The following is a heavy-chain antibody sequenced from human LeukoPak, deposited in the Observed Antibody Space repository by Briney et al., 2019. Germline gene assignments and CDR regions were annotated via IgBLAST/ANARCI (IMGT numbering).Heavy chain of an antibody. V-gene: IGHV3-9*01. Sequence: PGGSLRLSCAASGFTFDDYVMHWVRQAPGKGLEWVSGISWNSGSIGYADSVKGRFTISRDNAKNSLYLQMNSLRAEDTALYYCAKGYCSSTSCYLSYWGQGTLVTVSS. J-gene: IGHJ4*02. D-gene: IGHD2-2*01. CDR1: GFTFDDYV. CDR3: AKGYCSSTSCYLSY. CDR2: ISWNSGSI.